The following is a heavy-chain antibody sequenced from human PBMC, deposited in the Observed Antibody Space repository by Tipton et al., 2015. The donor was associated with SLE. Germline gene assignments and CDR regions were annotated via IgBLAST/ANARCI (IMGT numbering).Heavy chain of an antibody. CDR3: ARGGKGVTRDAFDI. CDR1: GYTFTSYD. J-gene: IGHJ3*02. V-gene: IGHV1-8*01. Sequence: VQLVQSGAEVKKPGASVKVSCKASGYTFTSYDINWVRQATGQGLEWMGWMNPNSANTDCAQKFQGRVTMTRNTSIRTAYMELSSLRSEDTALYYWARGGKGVTRDAFDIWGQGTVVTVSS. CDR2: MNPNSANT. D-gene: IGHD3-10*01.